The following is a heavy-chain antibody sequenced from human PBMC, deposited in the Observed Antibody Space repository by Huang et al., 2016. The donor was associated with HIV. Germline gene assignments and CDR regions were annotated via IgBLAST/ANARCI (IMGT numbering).Heavy chain of an antibody. V-gene: IGHV4-39*01. CDR2: IYYSGST. CDR1: GGSISTRGYY. D-gene: IGHD6-19*01. J-gene: IGHJ4*02. Sequence: QLQLQESGPGLVKPSETLSLTCTVSGGSISTRGYYWGWIRQPPGKGLEWIGSIYYSGSTAYNPSLKRRVTISVDTSKSQFSLKLSSVTAADTAVYYCARQDTSGWYADPYYFDYWGQGTLVTVSS. CDR3: ARQDTSGWYADPYYFDY.